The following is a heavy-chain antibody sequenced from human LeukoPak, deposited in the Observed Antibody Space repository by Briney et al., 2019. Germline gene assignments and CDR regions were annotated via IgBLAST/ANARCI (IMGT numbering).Heavy chain of an antibody. CDR3: AREVAESNYYDSSEHFDY. CDR1: GYTFTSYY. J-gene: IGHJ4*02. Sequence: ASVKVSCKASGYTFTSYYMHWVRQAPGQGLEWMGIINPSGGSTSYAQKFQGRVTMTRDTSTSTVYMELSSLRSEDTAVYYCAREVAESNYYDSSEHFDYWGQGTLVTVSS. D-gene: IGHD3-22*01. V-gene: IGHV1-46*01. CDR2: INPSGGST.